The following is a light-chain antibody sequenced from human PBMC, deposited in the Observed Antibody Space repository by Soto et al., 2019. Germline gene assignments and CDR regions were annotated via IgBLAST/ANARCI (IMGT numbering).Light chain of an antibody. V-gene: IGLV2-8*01. Sequence: QSALTQPPSASGSPGQSVTISCTGTTSDVGGYNYVSWYQQHPGKAPKLLVYDVDKRPSGVPDRFSGSKSGNTASLTVSGLQAEDEADYYCCSYAGSFSHVFGTGTKLTVL. CDR1: TSDVGGYNY. J-gene: IGLJ1*01. CDR3: CSYAGSFSHV. CDR2: DVD.